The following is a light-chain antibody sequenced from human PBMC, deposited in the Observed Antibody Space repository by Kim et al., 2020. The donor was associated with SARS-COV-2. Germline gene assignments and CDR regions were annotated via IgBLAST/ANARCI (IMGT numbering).Light chain of an antibody. CDR2: LGS. J-gene: IGKJ1*01. CDR3: MQALQTPRT. V-gene: IGKV2-28*01. CDR1: QSLLQSNGYNS. Sequence: DIMMTQSPLSLPVTPGEPASISCRSSQSLLQSNGYNSLDGYLQKPGQSPQLLIYLGSYRASGVPDRFSGSGSGTDFTLKISRVEAEDVGTYYCMQALQTPRTFGQGTKLEI.